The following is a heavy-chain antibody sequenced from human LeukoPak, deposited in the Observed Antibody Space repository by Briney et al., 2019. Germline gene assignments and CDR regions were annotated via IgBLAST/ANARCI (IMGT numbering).Heavy chain of an antibody. CDR3: ARINPGYDSVWGSYRYGLGY. D-gene: IGHD3-16*02. CDR1: RYPVTGYF. CDR2: INPNSGGT. Sequence: ASVKVSCKASRYPVTGYFMHWVRQAPGQGLEWMGWINPNSGGTNYAQKFQGRVTMTRDTSISTAYMELSRLRSDDTAGYFCARINPGYDSVWGSYRYGLGYWGQGTLVTVSS. V-gene: IGHV1-2*02. J-gene: IGHJ4*02.